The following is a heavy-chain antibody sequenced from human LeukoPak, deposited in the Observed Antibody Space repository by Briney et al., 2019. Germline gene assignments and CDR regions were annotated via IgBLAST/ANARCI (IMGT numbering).Heavy chain of an antibody. Sequence: EASVKVSCKASGYTFTGYYMHWVRQAPGQGLGWMGWINPNSGGTNYAQKFQGRVTMTRDTSISTAYMELSRLRSDDTAVYYCASLWTLGATIAGGAFDIWGQGTMVTVSS. CDR2: INPNSGGT. V-gene: IGHV1-2*02. D-gene: IGHD1-26*01. J-gene: IGHJ3*02. CDR3: ASLWTLGATIAGGAFDI. CDR1: GYTFTGYY.